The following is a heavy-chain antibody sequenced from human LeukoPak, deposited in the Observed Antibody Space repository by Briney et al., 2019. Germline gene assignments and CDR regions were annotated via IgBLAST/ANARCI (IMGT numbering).Heavy chain of an antibody. J-gene: IGHJ3*02. CDR3: ARESSSEVAFDI. CDR2: IYYSGST. D-gene: IGHD6-13*01. V-gene: IGHV4-39*02. Sequence: SETLSLTCTVSGGSISSSSYYWGWIRQPPGKGLEWIGSIYYSGSTYYNPSLKSRVTISVDTSKNQFSLKLSSVTAADTAVYYCARESSSEVAFDIWGQGAMVTVSS. CDR1: GGSISSSSYY.